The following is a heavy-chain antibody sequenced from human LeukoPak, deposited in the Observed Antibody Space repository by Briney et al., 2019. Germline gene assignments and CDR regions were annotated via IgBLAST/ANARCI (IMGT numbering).Heavy chain of an antibody. D-gene: IGHD6-13*01. J-gene: IGHJ4*02. Sequence: GASVKVSCKASGYTFTSYYMHWVRQAPGQGLEWMGIVNPSGGGTSYAQKFQGRVTMTRDTSTSTVYMELSSLRSDDPAVYHCVPVRYNSSWNAFHYWGQGTLVTVSS. CDR1: GYTFTSYY. CDR2: VNPSGGGT. CDR3: VPVRYNSSWNAFHY. V-gene: IGHV1-46*01.